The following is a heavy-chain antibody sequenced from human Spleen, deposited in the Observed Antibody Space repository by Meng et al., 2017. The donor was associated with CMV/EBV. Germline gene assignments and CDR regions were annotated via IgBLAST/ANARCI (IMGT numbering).Heavy chain of an antibody. CDR2: IHPHRGDT. J-gene: IGHJ4*02. CDR1: GYTFTAHY. Sequence: VTCKASGYTFTAHYFHWVRQAPGQGLEWMGWIHPHRGDTNYAQQFQGRVTLTRDTSINTGYMELTRLTSDDTAVYYCARDNNWGPDYWGQGTLVTVSS. V-gene: IGHV1-2*02. CDR3: ARDNNWGPDY. D-gene: IGHD7-27*01.